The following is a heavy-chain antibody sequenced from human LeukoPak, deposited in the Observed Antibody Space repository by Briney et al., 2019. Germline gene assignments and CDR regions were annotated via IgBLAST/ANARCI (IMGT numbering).Heavy chain of an antibody. Sequence: GGSLRLSCAASGFTFSSYAMHWVRQAPGKGLEWVAVISYDGSNKYYADSVKGRFTISRDNSKNTLYLQTNRLRAEDTAVYYCARDGTTSTWVAYNWFDSWGQGTLVTVSS. CDR3: ARDGTTSTWVAYNWFDS. V-gene: IGHV3-30-3*01. D-gene: IGHD1-7*01. CDR1: GFTFSSYA. J-gene: IGHJ5*01. CDR2: ISYDGSNK.